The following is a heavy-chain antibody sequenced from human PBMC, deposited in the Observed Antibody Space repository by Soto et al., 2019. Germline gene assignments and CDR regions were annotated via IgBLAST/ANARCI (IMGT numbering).Heavy chain of an antibody. CDR2: MNPNSGNT. CDR1: GYTFTSYD. J-gene: IGHJ4*02. V-gene: IGHV1-8*01. CDR3: AREREDFWSGDFDY. D-gene: IGHD3-3*01. Sequence: ASVKVSCKASGYTFTSYDINWVRQATGQGLEWMGWMNPNSGNTGYAQKFQGRVTMTRNTSISTAYMELSSLRSEDTAVYYCAREREDFWSGDFDYWCQGTLVTVSS.